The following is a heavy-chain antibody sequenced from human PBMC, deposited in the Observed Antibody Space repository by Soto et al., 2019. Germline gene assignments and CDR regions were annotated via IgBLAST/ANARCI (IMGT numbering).Heavy chain of an antibody. D-gene: IGHD2-15*01. V-gene: IGHV4-30-4*01. CDR2: IYYSGST. J-gene: IGHJ4*02. Sequence: SETLSLTCTVSGGSISSGDYYWSWIRQPPGKGLEWIGYIYYSGSTYYNPSLKSRVTTSVDTSKNQFSLKLSSVTAADTAVYYCARVADCSGGRCYFSVDFWGQGTLVTVSS. CDR3: ARVADCSGGRCYFSVDF. CDR1: GGSISSGDYY.